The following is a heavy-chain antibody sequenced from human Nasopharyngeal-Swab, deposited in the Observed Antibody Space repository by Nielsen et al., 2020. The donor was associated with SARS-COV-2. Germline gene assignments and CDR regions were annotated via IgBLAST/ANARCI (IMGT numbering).Heavy chain of an antibody. J-gene: IGHJ3*02. CDR2: IYHSGST. D-gene: IGHD3-22*01. Sequence: SETLSLTCAVSGGSISSGGYSWSWIRQPPGNGLEWIGYIYHSGSTYYNPSLKSRVTISVDRSKNQFSLKLSSVTAADTAVYYCARDRGTMTTDDAFDIWGQGTMVTVSS. CDR1: GGSISSGGYS. CDR3: ARDRGTMTTDDAFDI. V-gene: IGHV4-30-2*01.